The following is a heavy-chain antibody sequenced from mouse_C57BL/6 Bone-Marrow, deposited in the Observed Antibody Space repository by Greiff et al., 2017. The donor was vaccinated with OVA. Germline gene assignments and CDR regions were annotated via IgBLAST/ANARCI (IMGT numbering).Heavy chain of an antibody. J-gene: IGHJ4*01. CDR3: TRGDSNYDDMEY. V-gene: IGHV1-15*01. D-gene: IGHD2-5*01. CDR2: IDPETGGT. CDR1: GYTFTDYE. Sequence: QVQLQQSGAELVRPGASVTLSCKASGYTFTDYEMHWVKQTPVHGLEWIGAIDPETGGTAYNQKFKGKAILTADKSSSTAYMELSSLTSEDSAVYYCTRGDSNYDDMEYGGQGTSVTVSA.